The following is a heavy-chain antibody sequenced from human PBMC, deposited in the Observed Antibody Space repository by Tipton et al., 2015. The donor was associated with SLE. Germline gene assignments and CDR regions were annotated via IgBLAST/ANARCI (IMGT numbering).Heavy chain of an antibody. J-gene: IGHJ3*02. CDR1: GYTFTSYD. V-gene: IGHV1-8*02. Sequence: QSGPEVKKPGASVKVSCKASGYTFTSYDINWVRQATGQGLEWMGWMNPNSGNTGYAQKFQGRVTMTRNTSISTAYMELSSLRSEDTAVYYCARALGCGGDCYLDAFDIWGQGTMVTVSS. CDR2: MNPNSGNT. CDR3: ARALGCGGDCYLDAFDI. D-gene: IGHD2-21*01.